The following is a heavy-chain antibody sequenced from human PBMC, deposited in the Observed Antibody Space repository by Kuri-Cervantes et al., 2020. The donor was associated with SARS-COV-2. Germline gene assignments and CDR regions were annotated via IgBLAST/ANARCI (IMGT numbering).Heavy chain of an antibody. CDR2: INPNSGGT. V-gene: IGHV1-2*02. D-gene: IGHD5-18*01. Sequence: ASVKVSCKASGYTFTGYYMHWVRQAPGQGLEWMGWINPNSGGTNYAQKFQGRVTMTRDMSISTAYMELSSLRSEDTAVYYCARVYDVDTSSKKAKQSHSILYDYWGQGTLVTVSS. CDR1: GYTFTGYY. J-gene: IGHJ4*02. CDR3: ARVYDVDTSSKKAKQSHSILYDY.